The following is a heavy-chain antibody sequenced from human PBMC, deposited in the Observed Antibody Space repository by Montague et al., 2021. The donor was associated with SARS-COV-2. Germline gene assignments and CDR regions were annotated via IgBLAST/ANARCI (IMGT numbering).Heavy chain of an antibody. CDR2: IVVGSGNT. J-gene: IGHJ4*02. CDR3: AALRRSFGVYGTYYFDY. D-gene: IGHD2-8*01. CDR1: GFTFISSA. V-gene: IGHV1-58*01. Sequence: SVRVSCTASGFTFISSAVQWVRQARGQRLEWIGWIVVGSGNTNYAQKFQERVTITRDMSTSTAYMELSSLRSEDTTVYYCAALRRSFGVYGTYYFDYWGQGTLVTVSS.